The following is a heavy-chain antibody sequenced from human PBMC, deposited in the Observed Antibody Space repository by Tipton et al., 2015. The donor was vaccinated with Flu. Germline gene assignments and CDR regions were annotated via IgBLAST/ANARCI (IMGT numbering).Heavy chain of an antibody. CDR1: GASVSNYY. Sequence: TLSLTCAVSGASVSNYYWSWIRQSPGKGLEWIAYIYYSGNTNYNPSLKSRVTMSLDASKSHFSLKLSSVTAADTAMYYCSSYYIRAFDIWGQGTMVTVSS. D-gene: IGHD3-10*01. V-gene: IGHV4-59*02. CDR2: IYYSGNT. J-gene: IGHJ3*02. CDR3: SSYYIRAFDI.